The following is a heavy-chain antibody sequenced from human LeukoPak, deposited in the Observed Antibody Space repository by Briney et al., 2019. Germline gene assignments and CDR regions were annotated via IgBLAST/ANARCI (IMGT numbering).Heavy chain of an antibody. D-gene: IGHD4-23*01. V-gene: IGHV1-46*01. CDR3: ARANGGTDAFDI. CDR2: INPSGGST. J-gene: IGHJ3*02. CDR1: GYTFTSYY. Sequence: ASVKVSCKASGYTFTSYYMHWVRQAPGQGLEWTGIINPSGGSTSYAQKFQGRVTMTRDTSTSTVYMELSSLRSEDTAVYYCARANGGTDAFDIWGQGTMVTVSS.